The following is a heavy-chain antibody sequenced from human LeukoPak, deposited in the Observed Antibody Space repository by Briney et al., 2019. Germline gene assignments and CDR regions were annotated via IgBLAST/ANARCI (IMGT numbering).Heavy chain of an antibody. CDR2: ISYDGSNK. Sequence: GGSLRLSCAASGFTFSSYAMHWVRQAPGKGLEWVAVISYDGSNKYYADSVKGRFTISRDNSKNSLYLQMNSLRAEDTAVYYCARVAAVEEGAFDIWGQGTMVTVSS. D-gene: IGHD6-13*01. V-gene: IGHV3-30*04. CDR3: ARVAAVEEGAFDI. J-gene: IGHJ3*02. CDR1: GFTFSSYA.